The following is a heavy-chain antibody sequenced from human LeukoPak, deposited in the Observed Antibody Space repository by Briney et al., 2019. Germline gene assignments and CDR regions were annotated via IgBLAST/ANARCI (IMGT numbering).Heavy chain of an antibody. J-gene: IGHJ4*02. CDR1: GFRFTSYG. Sequence: GGSLRLSCAASGFRFTSYGMHWVRQAPGKGLEWVALIRFDGSKKYYADSVKGRFSISRDNSNSTLYLQMNSLRAEDTAVYYCAKGPVVVPAAQDYWGQGTLVTVSS. CDR3: AKGPVVVPAAQDY. D-gene: IGHD2-2*01. CDR2: IRFDGSKK. V-gene: IGHV3-30*02.